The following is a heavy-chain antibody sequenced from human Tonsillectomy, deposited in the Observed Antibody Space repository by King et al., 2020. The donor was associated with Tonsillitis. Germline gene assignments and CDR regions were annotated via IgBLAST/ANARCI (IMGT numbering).Heavy chain of an antibody. CDR1: GFTFSTSA. V-gene: IGHV3-30*01. J-gene: IGHJ4*02. CDR3: ARDSEDSGWYGRFDY. Sequence: VQLVESGGGVVQPGRSLRLSCEASGFTFSTSAMHWVRQAPGKGLEWVGLRSYDGSNKYYADSVKGRFTISRDNSKSTLFLQMNSLRDEDTAIFYCARDSEDSGWYGRFDYWGQGTLVTVSS. CDR2: RSYDGSNK. D-gene: IGHD6-19*01.